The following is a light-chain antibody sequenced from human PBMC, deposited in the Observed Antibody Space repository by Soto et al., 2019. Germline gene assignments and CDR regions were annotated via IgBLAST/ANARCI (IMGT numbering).Light chain of an antibody. V-gene: IGKV1-17*01. Sequence: DIQMTQSPSSLSASVGDRVTITCRASQDIRSDLGWYQQKPGKAPKRLIYAASSLQSGVPSRFGGSGSGTEFTLTISSLQPEDFATYYCLQHHNFRTFGQGTKVEIK. CDR3: LQHHNFRT. J-gene: IGKJ1*01. CDR2: AAS. CDR1: QDIRSD.